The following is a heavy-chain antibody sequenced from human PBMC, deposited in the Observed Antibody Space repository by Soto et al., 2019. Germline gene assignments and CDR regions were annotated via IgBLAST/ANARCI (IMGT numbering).Heavy chain of an antibody. J-gene: IGHJ4*02. CDR3: TRVRSTKRTSIITN. Sequence: QVQLQQWGAGLLKPSETLSLTCAVYGGSFNNYYWTWIRQPPGKGLEWIGEINHSGSTNYNPSLKSRVTISVDTSKNQFSLNLSSVTAADTAVYYCTRVRSTKRTSIITNWGQGTLVTVSS. CDR1: GGSFNNYY. V-gene: IGHV4-34*01. D-gene: IGHD1-1*01. CDR2: INHSGST.